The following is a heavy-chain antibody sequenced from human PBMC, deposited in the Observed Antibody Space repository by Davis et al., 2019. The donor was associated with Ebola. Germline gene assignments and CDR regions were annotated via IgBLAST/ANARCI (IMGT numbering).Heavy chain of an antibody. CDR2: ISGSGGDP. CDR3: ARGVLSYDTTGPPPAF. J-gene: IGHJ4*02. CDR1: GFTFSSYW. V-gene: IGHV3-74*01. Sequence: GESLKISCAASGFTFSSYWMHWVRQTPGKGLVWVSRISGSGGDPHYADSVKGRFTTSRDNAKNTVHLQMNSLRAEDTAVYYCARGVLSYDTTGPPPAFGGQGTLVTVSS. D-gene: IGHD2-8*02.